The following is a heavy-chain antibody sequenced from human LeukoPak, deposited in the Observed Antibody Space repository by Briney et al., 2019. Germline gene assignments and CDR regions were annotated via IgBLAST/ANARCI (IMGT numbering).Heavy chain of an antibody. CDR2: IYHSGST. D-gene: IGHD3-10*01. CDR3: GRVGGGGVIILDY. J-gene: IGHJ4*02. CDR1: GYSISSGYF. V-gene: IGHV4-38-2*02. Sequence: SETLSLTCNVSGYSISSGYFWGWVRQAPGKGLEWIGSIYHSGSTYYNPSLKSRVTISVDTSKNQFSLKLSSVTAADTAVYYCGRVGGGGVIILDYWGQGTLVTVSS.